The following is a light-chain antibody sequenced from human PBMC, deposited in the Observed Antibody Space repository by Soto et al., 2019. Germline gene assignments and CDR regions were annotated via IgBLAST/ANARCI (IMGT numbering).Light chain of an antibody. J-gene: IGKJ1*01. CDR3: QQYNSYWT. V-gene: IGKV1-5*01. CDR1: QSISSW. CDR2: DAS. Sequence: IQMTQSPSTLSASVGDRVTITCRASQSISSWLAWYQQKPGKAPKLLIYDASSLESGVPSRFSGSGSGTKFTLTISSLQPDDFATYYCQQYNSYWTFGQGTKV.